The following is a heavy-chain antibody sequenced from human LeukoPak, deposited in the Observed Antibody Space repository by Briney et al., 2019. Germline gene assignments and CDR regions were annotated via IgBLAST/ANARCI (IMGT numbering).Heavy chain of an antibody. CDR3: ARSCGSSSCYHYFDY. CDR2: IYYSGST. D-gene: IGHD2-2*01. Sequence: PSETLSLTCTVSGGSISSYYWSWIRQPPGKGLEWIGYIYYSGSTNYNPSLKSRVTISVDTSKNQFSLKLSSVTAADTAVYYCARSCGSSSCYHYFDYWGQGTLVTVSS. CDR1: GGSISSYY. J-gene: IGHJ4*02. V-gene: IGHV4-59*08.